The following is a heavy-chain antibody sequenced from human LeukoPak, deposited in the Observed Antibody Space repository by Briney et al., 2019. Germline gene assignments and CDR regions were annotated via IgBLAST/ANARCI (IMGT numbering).Heavy chain of an antibody. CDR1: GFTFSSYG. CDR3: AKDRYDSSGYYYLGY. V-gene: IGHV3-23*01. CDR2: ISGSGGST. Sequence: GGSLRLSCAASGFTFSSYGMSWVRQAPGKGLEWVSAISGSGGSTYYADSVKGRFTISRDNSKNTLYLQMNSLRAEDTAVYYCAKDRYDSSGYYYLGYWGQGTLVTVSS. D-gene: IGHD3-22*01. J-gene: IGHJ4*02.